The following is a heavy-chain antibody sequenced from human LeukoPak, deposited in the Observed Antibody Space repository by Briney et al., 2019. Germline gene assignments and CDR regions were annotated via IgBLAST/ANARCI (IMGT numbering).Heavy chain of an antibody. CDR2: ISWNSRSI. V-gene: IGHV3-9*01. CDR1: GFTFDNYA. CDR3: TRVNGANGGASDY. J-gene: IGHJ4*02. D-gene: IGHD4/OR15-4a*01. Sequence: GGSLRLSCAASGFTFDNYAMHWVRQAPGKGLEWVSGISWNSRSIGYADSVRGRFTISRDNAENSLYLQMNSLRAEDTALYYCTRVNGANGGASDYWGQGTLVTVSS.